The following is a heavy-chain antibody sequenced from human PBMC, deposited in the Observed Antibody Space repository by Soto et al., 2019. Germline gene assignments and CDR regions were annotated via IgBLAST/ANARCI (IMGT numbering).Heavy chain of an antibody. D-gene: IGHD3-22*01. CDR1: GGSFSGYY. CDR2: INHSGST. CDR3: ARGRRYYDSSGYYLYYFDY. J-gene: IGHJ4*02. Sequence: SETLSLTCAVYGGSFSGYYWSWIRQPPGKGLEWIGEINHSGSTNYNPSLKSRVTISVDTSKNQFSLKLSSVTAADTAVYYCARGRRYYDSSGYYLYYFDYWGQGTLVTVS. V-gene: IGHV4-34*01.